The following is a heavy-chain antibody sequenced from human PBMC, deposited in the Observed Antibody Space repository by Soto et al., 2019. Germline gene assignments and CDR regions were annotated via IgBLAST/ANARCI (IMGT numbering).Heavy chain of an antibody. CDR2: IYYSGST. J-gene: IGHJ6*02. V-gene: IGHV4-59*01. D-gene: IGHD2-2*01. CDR1: GGSISSYY. Sequence: QVQLQASGPGLVKPSETLSLTCTVSGGSISSYYWSWIRQPPGKGLEWIGSIYYSGSTNYNPSLKSRATISADTSKNQFSLKLSSVTAADTAVYYCAREGCSSTCCYPPYYYYGMDVWGQGTTVTVSS. CDR3: AREGCSSTCCYPPYYYYGMDV.